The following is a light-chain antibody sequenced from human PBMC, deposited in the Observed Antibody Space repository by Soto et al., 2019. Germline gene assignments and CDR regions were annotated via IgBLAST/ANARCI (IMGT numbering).Light chain of an antibody. CDR1: SSNIGAGYD. Sequence: QSALTQPPSVSGAPGQRVTISCTGSSSNIGAGYDVHWYQQLPGTAPKVLIYGNSNRPSGAPDRLSGSKSGTSASLAITGLQAEDEADYYCQSYDSSLSGYVFGTGTKVTVL. CDR2: GNS. J-gene: IGLJ1*01. CDR3: QSYDSSLSGYV. V-gene: IGLV1-40*01.